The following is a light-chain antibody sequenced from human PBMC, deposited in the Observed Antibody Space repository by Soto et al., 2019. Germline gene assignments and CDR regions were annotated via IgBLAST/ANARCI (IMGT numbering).Light chain of an antibody. CDR1: QGIGDT. Sequence: EVVMTQSPATLSVSPGEGVTLSCRANQGIGDTLAWYQHKPGQTPRLLIYDASTRAPGIPARFSGRGSGADFTLTISSLEPEDFAVYYCQQRSDSITFGQGTRLEI. CDR3: QQRSDSIT. V-gene: IGKV3D-11*01. J-gene: IGKJ5*01. CDR2: DAS.